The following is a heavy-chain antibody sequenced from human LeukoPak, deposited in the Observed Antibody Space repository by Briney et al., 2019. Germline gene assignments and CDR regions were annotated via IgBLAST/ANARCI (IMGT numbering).Heavy chain of an antibody. CDR1: GGSFSGYY. CDR3: ARGYNGMGAVAGVFDY. CDR2: INHSGST. V-gene: IGHV4-34*01. D-gene: IGHD6-19*01. Sequence: SETLSFTCAVYGGSFSGYYWSWIRQPPGKGLEWIGEINHSGSTNYNPSLKSRVTTSVDTSKNQFSLKLSSVTAADTAVYYCARGYNGMGAVAGVFDYWGQGTLVTVSS. J-gene: IGHJ4*02.